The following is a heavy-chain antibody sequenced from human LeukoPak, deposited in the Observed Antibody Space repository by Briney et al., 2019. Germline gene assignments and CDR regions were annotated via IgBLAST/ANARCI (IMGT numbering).Heavy chain of an antibody. CDR1: GFTFSSYW. CDR2: IKQDGSEK. CDR3: AREAAQTPYYYYMDV. V-gene: IGHV3-7*01. D-gene: IGHD2-15*01. Sequence: GGSLRLSCAASGFTFSSYWMSWVRQAPGKGLEWVANIKQDGSEKYYVDSVKGRFTISRDNAKNSLYLQMNSLRAEDTAVYYCAREAAQTPYYYYMDVWGKGTTVTVSS. J-gene: IGHJ6*03.